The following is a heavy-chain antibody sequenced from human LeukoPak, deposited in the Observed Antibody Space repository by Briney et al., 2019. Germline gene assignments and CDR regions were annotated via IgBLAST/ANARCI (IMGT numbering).Heavy chain of an antibody. CDR2: INSDGSST. D-gene: IGHD6-13*01. Sequence: GGSLRLSCAASGFTFSSYRMHWVRQAPGKGLVWVSRINSDGSSTSYADSVKGRFTISRDNAKNTLYLQMNSLRAEDTAVYHCVREASGGTKGVSGTFDIWGQGTLVTVSS. V-gene: IGHV3-74*01. CDR1: GFTFSSYR. CDR3: VREASGGTKGVSGTFDI. J-gene: IGHJ3*02.